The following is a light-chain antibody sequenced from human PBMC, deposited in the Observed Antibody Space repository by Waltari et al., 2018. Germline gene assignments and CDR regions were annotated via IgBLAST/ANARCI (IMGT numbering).Light chain of an antibody. CDR1: QDISNN. CDR3: QQSYTMPMYT. CDR2: AVF. V-gene: IGKV1-39*01. Sequence: DIQMTQSPSSLSASVGDRVTITCRASQDISNNLNWYQQKPGKAPDLLIFAVFTLQSGVPSLFSGSGSGTEFTLTISSLQPEDSATYYCQQSYTMPMYTFGQGTKLEIK. J-gene: IGKJ2*01.